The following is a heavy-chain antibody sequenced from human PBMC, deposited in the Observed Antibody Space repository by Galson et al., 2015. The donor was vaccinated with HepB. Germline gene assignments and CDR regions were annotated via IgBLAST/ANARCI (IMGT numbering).Heavy chain of an antibody. CDR1: TFIFSTYS. CDR2: ISSGTTTI. CDR3: VILRGNDLHPLDC. J-gene: IGHJ4*02. Sequence: SLRLSCAASTFIFSTYSMNWVRQAPGKGLEWVSYISSGTTTIYYADSVKGRFTISRDNAKNTLYLQMSSLRAEDTAVYYCVILRGNDLHPLDCWGQAILVTASS. V-gene: IGHV3-48*04. D-gene: IGHD4-23*01.